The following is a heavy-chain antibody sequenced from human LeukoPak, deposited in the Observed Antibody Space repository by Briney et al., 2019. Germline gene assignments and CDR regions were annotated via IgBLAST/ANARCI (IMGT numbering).Heavy chain of an antibody. CDR1: GYTFTGYY. Sequence: GASVKVSCKASGYTFTGYYMHWVRQAPGQGLEWMGIINPSGGSTSYAQKFQGRVTMTRDMSTSTAYMELSSLRSEDTAVYYCARGGIYGDYEDWGQGTLVTVSS. V-gene: IGHV1-46*01. D-gene: IGHD4-17*01. CDR2: INPSGGST. J-gene: IGHJ4*02. CDR3: ARGGIYGDYED.